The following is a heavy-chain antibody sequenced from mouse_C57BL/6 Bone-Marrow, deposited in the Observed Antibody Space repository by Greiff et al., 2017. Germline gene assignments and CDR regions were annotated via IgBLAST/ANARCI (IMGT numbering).Heavy chain of an antibody. D-gene: IGHD1-1*01. CDR1: GFTFSDYY. CDR2: ISNGGGST. V-gene: IGHV5-12*01. CDR3: AGHFENYCGSGGGFDY. J-gene: IGHJ3*01. Sequence: EVKLVESGGGLVQPGGSLKLSCAASGFTFSDYYMYWVRQTPEKRLEWVAYISNGGGSTYYPDTVKGRFTFSRDNARNTLYVQMSRLKSEDTAMYYCAGHFENYCGSGGGFDYWGRGTLVTVSA.